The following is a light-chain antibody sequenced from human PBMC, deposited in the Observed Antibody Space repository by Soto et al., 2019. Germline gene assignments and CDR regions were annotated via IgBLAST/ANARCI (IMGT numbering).Light chain of an antibody. Sequence: DIQMTQSPSTLSASVGDRVTISCRASHDISSWLAWYQQKPGKAPKLLIYKASSLESGVPSRFSGSGSGTEFTLTISSLQPDDFATYYCQEYNSYSEAFGQGTKVDIK. CDR3: QEYNSYSEA. V-gene: IGKV1-5*03. J-gene: IGKJ1*01. CDR2: KAS. CDR1: HDISSW.